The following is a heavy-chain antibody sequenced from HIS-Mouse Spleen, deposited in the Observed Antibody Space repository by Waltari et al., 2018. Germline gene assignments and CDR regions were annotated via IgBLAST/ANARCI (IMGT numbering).Heavy chain of an antibody. D-gene: IGHD1-26*01. CDR2: IYYSWST. Sequence: QVQLVESGGGVVQPGRSLRLSCAASGFTFSSYAMNWARQAPGKGLGWIGSIYYSWSTYYNPSLKSRVTISVDTSKNQFSLKLSSVTAADTAVYYCAREPMPVGAFDYWGQGTLVTVSS. CDR1: GFTFSSYA. CDR3: AREPMPVGAFDY. J-gene: IGHJ4*02. V-gene: IGHV4-39*07.